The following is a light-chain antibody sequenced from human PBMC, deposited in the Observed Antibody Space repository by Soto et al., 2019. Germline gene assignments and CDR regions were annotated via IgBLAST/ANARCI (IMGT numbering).Light chain of an antibody. CDR3: QQYNNWPLT. CDR1: QSISSW. V-gene: IGKV1-5*03. J-gene: IGKJ4*01. Sequence: IRMTQSPSSFSASTGDRVTITCRASQSISSWLAWYQQKPGKAPKLLIYKASSLESGVPSRFSGSGSGTVFTLTISSLQSEDFAVYYCQQYNNWPLTFGGGTKVDIK. CDR2: KAS.